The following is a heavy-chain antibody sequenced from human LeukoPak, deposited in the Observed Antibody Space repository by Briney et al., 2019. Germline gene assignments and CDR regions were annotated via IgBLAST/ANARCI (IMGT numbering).Heavy chain of an antibody. Sequence: ESGGSLRLSCAASGFTFSSYSMNWVRQAPGKGPEWVSVIYIGGTTYYADSVKGRFTISRDNSKNTLYLQMNSLRADDTAVYYCARDFYCAHGTCYAPYWYFDLWGRGTLVTVSS. CDR3: ARDFYCAHGTCYAPYWYFDL. CDR1: GFTFSSYS. V-gene: IGHV3-53*01. D-gene: IGHD2-2*01. CDR2: IYIGGTT. J-gene: IGHJ2*01.